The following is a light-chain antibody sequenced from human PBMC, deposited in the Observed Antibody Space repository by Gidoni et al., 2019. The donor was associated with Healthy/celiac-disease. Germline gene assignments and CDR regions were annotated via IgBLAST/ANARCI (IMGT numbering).Light chain of an antibody. Sequence: LPTPPPFPGSPGRSITISCTGTGSDVGSYNLFSGYQQHPGKAPKLMIYEGSKRPSGVSNRFSGSKSGNTASLTISGLQAEDEADYYCCSYAGSSTFVFGTGTKVTVL. CDR1: GSDVGSYNL. J-gene: IGLJ1*01. CDR2: EGS. V-gene: IGLV2-23*01. CDR3: CSYAGSSTFV.